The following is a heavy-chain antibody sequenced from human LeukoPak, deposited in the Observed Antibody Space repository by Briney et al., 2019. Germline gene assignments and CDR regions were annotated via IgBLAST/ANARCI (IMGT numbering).Heavy chain of an antibody. Sequence: GRPLRLSCAASGFTFSSSVMHWVRQAPGKRLEWVAAISYDGRDKYFADSVKGRFTISRDNSKNTVDLQVNGLRAEDTAVYYCARETGNYYFDFWGQGTLVTVSS. V-gene: IGHV3-30*03. J-gene: IGHJ4*02. CDR1: GFTFSSSV. D-gene: IGHD1-7*01. CDR2: ISYDGRDK. CDR3: ARETGNYYFDF.